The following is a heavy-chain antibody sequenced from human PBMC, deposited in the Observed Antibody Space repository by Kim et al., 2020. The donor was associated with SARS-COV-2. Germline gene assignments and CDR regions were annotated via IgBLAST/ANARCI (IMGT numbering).Heavy chain of an antibody. J-gene: IGHJ3*02. CDR3: ASSRIEVRGVIGAFDI. Sequence: SVKGRFTISRDNAKNSLYLQMNSLRAEDTAVYYCASSRIEVRGVIGAFDIWGQGTMVTVSS. D-gene: IGHD3-10*01. V-gene: IGHV3-21*01.